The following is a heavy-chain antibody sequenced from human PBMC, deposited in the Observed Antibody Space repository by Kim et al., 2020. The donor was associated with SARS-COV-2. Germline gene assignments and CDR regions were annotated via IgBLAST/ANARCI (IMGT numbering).Heavy chain of an antibody. CDR3: AKVPSGYDRLFDY. D-gene: IGHD5-12*01. Sequence: ADDGKGRFTNSRDNDKNALYLQMNSLRAEDTALYYCAKVPSGYDRLFDYWGQGTLGTVSS. J-gene: IGHJ4*02. V-gene: IGHV3-9*01.